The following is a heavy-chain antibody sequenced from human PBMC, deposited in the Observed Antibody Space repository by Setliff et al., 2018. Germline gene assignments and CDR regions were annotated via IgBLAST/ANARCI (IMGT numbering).Heavy chain of an antibody. CDR1: GYTLSRHY. CDR2: INPGGGSA. J-gene: IGHJ5*02. CDR3: ARINFYDSTAYYYAPHH. Sequence: ASVKVSCKATGYTLSRHYMHWVRQAPGQGLEWMGIINPGGGSASIVQKFQGRVTMTSDTSTSTVYLDLSGLTSEDTAVYYCARINFYDSTAYYYAPHHWGQGTLVTVSS. D-gene: IGHD3-22*01. V-gene: IGHV1-46*01.